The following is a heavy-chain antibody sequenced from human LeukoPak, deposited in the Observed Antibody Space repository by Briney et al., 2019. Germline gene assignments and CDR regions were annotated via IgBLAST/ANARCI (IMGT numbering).Heavy chain of an antibody. CDR1: GGTFSSYA. CDR2: IIPIFGTA. Sequence: EASVTVSCTASGGTFSSYAISWVRQAPRQGLEWMGGIIPIFGTANYAQKFQGRVTITADESTSTAYMELSSLRSEDTAVYYCARGIAAGTTTIPFDYWGQGTLVTVSS. CDR3: ARGIAAGTTTIPFDY. J-gene: IGHJ4*02. V-gene: IGHV1-69*13. D-gene: IGHD6-13*01.